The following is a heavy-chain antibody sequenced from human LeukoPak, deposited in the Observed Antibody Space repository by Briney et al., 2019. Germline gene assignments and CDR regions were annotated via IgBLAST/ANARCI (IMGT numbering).Heavy chain of an antibody. Sequence: SETLSLTCTVSGGSVSSGSYYWSWIRQPPGKGLEWIGYIYYSGSTNYNPSLKSRVTISVDTSKNQFSLKLSSVTAADTAVYYCARANVDTAMASFDYWGQGTLVAVSS. J-gene: IGHJ4*02. D-gene: IGHD5-18*01. CDR2: IYYSGST. CDR3: ARANVDTAMASFDY. V-gene: IGHV4-61*01. CDR1: GGSVSSGSYY.